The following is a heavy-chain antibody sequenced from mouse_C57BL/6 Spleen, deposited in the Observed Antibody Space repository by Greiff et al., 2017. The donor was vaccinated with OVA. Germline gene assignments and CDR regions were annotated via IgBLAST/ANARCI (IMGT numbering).Heavy chain of an antibody. CDR1: GFTFSDYY. D-gene: IGHD2-4*01. Sequence: EVKLMESEGGLVQPGRSMKLSCTASGFTFSDYYMAWVRQVPEKGLEWVANINYDGSSTYYLDSLKSRFIISRDNAKNILYLQMSSLKSEDTATYYCARERDDYDGDYFDYWGQGTTLTVSS. J-gene: IGHJ2*01. CDR2: INYDGSST. CDR3: ARERDDYDGDYFDY. V-gene: IGHV5-16*01.